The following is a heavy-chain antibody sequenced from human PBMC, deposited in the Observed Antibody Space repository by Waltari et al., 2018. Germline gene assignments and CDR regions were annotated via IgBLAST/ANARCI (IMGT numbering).Heavy chain of an antibody. J-gene: IGHJ6*02. Sequence: EVQLVESGGGLVKPGGSLRLSCAASGFTFSNAWMNWVRQAPGKGLEWVGRVKSNTDGGTADYAAPVKGRFTISRDDSKNTLYLQMNSLTTEDTAVYYCTTDLGDFWGQGTTVTVSS. V-gene: IGHV3-15*07. CDR1: GFTFSNAW. CDR2: VKSNTDGGTA. CDR3: TTDLGDF.